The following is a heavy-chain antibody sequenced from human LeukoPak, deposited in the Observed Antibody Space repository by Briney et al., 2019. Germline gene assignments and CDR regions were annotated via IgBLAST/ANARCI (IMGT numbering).Heavy chain of an antibody. CDR1: GFTFSSYA. CDR3: AKSYSGSGNYMPLGWRGMFDY. CDR2: ISGSGGST. J-gene: IGHJ4*02. Sequence: GGSLRLSCAASGFTFSSYAMSWVRQAPGKGLEWVSAISGSGGSTYYADSVKGRFTISRDNSKNTLYLQMNSLRAEDTAVYYCAKSYSGSGNYMPLGWRGMFDYWGQGTLVTVSS. D-gene: IGHD3-10*01. V-gene: IGHV3-23*01.